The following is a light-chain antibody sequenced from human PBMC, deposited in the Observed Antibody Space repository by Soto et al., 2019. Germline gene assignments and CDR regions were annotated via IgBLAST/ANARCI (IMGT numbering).Light chain of an antibody. CDR2: EVS. J-gene: IGLJ2*01. Sequence: QSALTQPASVSGSPGQSITISCTGTSSDVGAYKYVSWYQQHPGKAPKLVIYEVSNRPSGVSSRFSGSKSGNTASLTISGVQTEDEAHYYCSAHTITTTLLFGGGTKLTVL. CDR3: SAHTITTTLL. CDR1: SSDVGAYKY. V-gene: IGLV2-14*01.